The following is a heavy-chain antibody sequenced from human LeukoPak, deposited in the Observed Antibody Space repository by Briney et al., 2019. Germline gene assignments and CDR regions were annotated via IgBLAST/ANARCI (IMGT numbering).Heavy chain of an antibody. Sequence: GGSLRLSCAASGFTFSSYGMHWVRQAPGKGLEWVAVIWYDGSNKYYADSVKGRFTISRDNSKNTLYLQMNSLRAEDTAVYYCARESSPTYYYDSSGYGPQSYFDYWGQGTLVTVSS. CDR1: GFTFSSYG. V-gene: IGHV3-33*01. D-gene: IGHD3-22*01. J-gene: IGHJ4*02. CDR2: IWYDGSNK. CDR3: ARESSPTYYYDSSGYGPQSYFDY.